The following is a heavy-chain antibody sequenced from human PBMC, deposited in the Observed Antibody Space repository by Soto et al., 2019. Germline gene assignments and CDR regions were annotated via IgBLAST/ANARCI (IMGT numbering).Heavy chain of an antibody. CDR2: IIPIFDTT. V-gene: IGHV1-69*06. J-gene: IGHJ6*02. Sequence: QVQLVQSGAEVKKPGSSVKVSCRASGGTFSSYAISWVRQAPGQGLEWMGGIIPIFDTTIYAQKFQGRVTITADNSTGTAYMELSSLTSDDTAVYFCARVGWEIPPRFCGMDVWGHGTTVTVSS. CDR1: GGTFSSYA. D-gene: IGHD1-26*01. CDR3: ARVGWEIPPRFCGMDV.